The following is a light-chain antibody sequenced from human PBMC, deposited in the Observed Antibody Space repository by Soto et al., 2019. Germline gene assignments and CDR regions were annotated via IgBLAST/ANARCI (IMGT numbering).Light chain of an antibody. CDR2: EVN. Sequence: QSVLTQPASVSGSPGQSITISCTGTSNDVGGYNLVSWFQQHPGKAPKLMISEVNKRPSGVSNRFSGSKSANTASLTISELQAEDEADYYCCSHVGGSSPQWVFGGGTQLTVL. CDR1: SNDVGGYNL. CDR3: CSHVGGSSPQWV. J-gene: IGLJ3*02. V-gene: IGLV2-23*02.